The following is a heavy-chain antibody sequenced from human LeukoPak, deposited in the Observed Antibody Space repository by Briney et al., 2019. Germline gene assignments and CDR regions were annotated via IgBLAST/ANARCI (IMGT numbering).Heavy chain of an antibody. J-gene: IGHJ4*02. V-gene: IGHV5-51*01. CDR2: IYAGDSDT. D-gene: IGHD3-22*01. CDR3: ARLTYDSSGYYYY. CDR1: GYSYTSYW. Sequence: HGESLKISCKGSGYSYTSYWIAWVRQMPGKGLEWMGIIYAGDSDTRYSPSFQGQVTISADKSINTAYLQWSSLKASDTAMYYCARLTYDSSGYYYYWGQGTLVTVSS.